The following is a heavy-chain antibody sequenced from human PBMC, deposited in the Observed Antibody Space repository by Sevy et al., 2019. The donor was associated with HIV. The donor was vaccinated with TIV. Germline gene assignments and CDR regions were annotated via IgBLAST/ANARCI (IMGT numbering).Heavy chain of an antibody. J-gene: IGHJ3*02. CDR2: ISYDGSNK. CDR1: GFTFSSYG. V-gene: IGHV3-30*18. Sequence: GGSLRLSCAASGFTFSSYGMHWVHQAPGKGLEWVAVISYDGSNKYYADSVKGRFTISRDNSKNTLYLQMNSLRAEDTAVYYCAKDFTGLMPHAFDIWGQGTMVTVSS. D-gene: IGHD2-2*01. CDR3: AKDFTGLMPHAFDI.